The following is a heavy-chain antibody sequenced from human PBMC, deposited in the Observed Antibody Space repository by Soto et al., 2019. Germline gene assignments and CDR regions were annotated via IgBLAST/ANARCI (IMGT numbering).Heavy chain of an antibody. J-gene: IGHJ6*02. CDR3: ALNDIAAAGTYYYCGMDV. D-gene: IGHD6-13*01. Sequence: SVKVSCKASGGTFSSYAISWVRQAPGQGLEWMGGIIPIFGTANYAQKFQGRVTITADESTSTAYMELSSLRSEDTAVYYSALNDIAAAGTYYYCGMDVWGQGTTVTVSS. CDR2: IIPIFGTA. CDR1: GGTFSSYA. V-gene: IGHV1-69*13.